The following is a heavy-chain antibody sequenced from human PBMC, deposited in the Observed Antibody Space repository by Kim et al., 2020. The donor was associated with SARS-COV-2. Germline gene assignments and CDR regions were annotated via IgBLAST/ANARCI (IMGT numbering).Heavy chain of an antibody. CDR2: ISGSGGST. D-gene: IGHD3-22*01. J-gene: IGHJ4*02. CDR1: GFTFSSYA. Sequence: GGSLRLSCAASGFTFSSYAMSWVRQAPGKGLEWVSAISGSGGSTYYADSVKGRFTISRDNSKNTLYLQMNSLRAEDTALYYCAKDPYYDSSGLYYFDYWGQGTLVTVSS. CDR3: AKDPYYDSSGLYYFDY. V-gene: IGHV3-23*01.